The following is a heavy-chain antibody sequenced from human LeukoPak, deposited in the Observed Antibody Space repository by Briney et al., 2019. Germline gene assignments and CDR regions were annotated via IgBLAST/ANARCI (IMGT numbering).Heavy chain of an antibody. D-gene: IGHD5-24*01. J-gene: IGHJ4*02. CDR3: ARLGDGCIPTLY. CDR1: GGSISSSSYY. CDR2: IYYSGST. V-gene: IGHV4-39*01. Sequence: SETLSLTCTVSGGSISSSSYYWGWIRQPPGKGLEWIGSIYYSGSTYYNPSLKSRVTISVDTSKNQFSLKLSSVTAADTAVYYCARLGDGCIPTLYWGQGTLVTVSS.